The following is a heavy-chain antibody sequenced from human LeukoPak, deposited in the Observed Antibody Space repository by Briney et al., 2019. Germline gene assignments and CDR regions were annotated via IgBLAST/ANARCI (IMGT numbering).Heavy chain of an antibody. Sequence: SETLSLTCTVSGGSISSYYWSWIRQPPGKGLEWIGYIYYSGSTNYNPSLKSRVTISEDTSKNQFSLKLSSVTAADTAVYYCARDYGDYSVDWYFDLWGRGTLVTVSS. CDR3: ARDYGDYSVDWYFDL. CDR2: IYYSGST. J-gene: IGHJ2*01. V-gene: IGHV4-59*01. D-gene: IGHD4-17*01. CDR1: GGSISSYY.